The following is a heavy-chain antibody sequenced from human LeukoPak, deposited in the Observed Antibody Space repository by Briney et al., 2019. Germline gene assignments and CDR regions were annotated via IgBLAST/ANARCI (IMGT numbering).Heavy chain of an antibody. J-gene: IGHJ4*02. CDR2: ITSSGTYI. V-gene: IGHV3-21*01. CDR3: ARDRANIVVVSASEY. Sequence: GGSLRLSCAASGFTFSSYSMNWVRQAPGKGPEWVSSITSSGTYIYYADSVKGRFTISKDNAKNSLYLQMNSLRAEDTAVYYCARDRANIVVVSASEYWGQGTLVTVSS. CDR1: GFTFSSYS. D-gene: IGHD2-21*01.